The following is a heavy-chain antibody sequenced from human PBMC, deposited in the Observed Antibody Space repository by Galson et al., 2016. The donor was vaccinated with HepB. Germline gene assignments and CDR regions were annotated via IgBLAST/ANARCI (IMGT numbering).Heavy chain of an antibody. V-gene: IGHV3-43*02. Sequence: SLRLSCAASGFTFDDYAMHWVRQVPGKGLEWVSLISGDGGGTYYADSVKGRFTISRDNSKTSLYLQMNTLRTEVTALYYCAKGDGGYYLVVDSWGQGTLVTVSS. CDR3: AKGDGGYYLVVDS. D-gene: IGHD4-17*01. J-gene: IGHJ4*02. CDR2: ISGDGGGT. CDR1: GFTFDDYA.